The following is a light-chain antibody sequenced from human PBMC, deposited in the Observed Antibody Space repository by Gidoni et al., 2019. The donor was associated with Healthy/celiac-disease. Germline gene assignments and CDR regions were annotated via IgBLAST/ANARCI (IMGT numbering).Light chain of an antibody. J-gene: IGKJ1*01. V-gene: IGKV3-20*01. CDR3: QQYGSSPWT. CDR1: QSVSSSY. CDR2: GAS. Sequence: EIVLTQSSGTLSLSPGERATLSCRASQSVSSSYLAWYQQKPGQAPRPLVYGASSRATGIPDKFRGSGSGTDFTLTISRLEPEDFAVYYCQQYGSSPWTFGQGTKVEIK.